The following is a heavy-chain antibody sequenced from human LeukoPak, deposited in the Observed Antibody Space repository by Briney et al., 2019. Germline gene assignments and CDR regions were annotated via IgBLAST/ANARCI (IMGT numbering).Heavy chain of an antibody. D-gene: IGHD3-22*01. Sequence: PSETLSLTCAVYGGSFSGYYWSWIRQPPGKGLEWIGEINHSGSTNYNPSLKSRVTISVDTSKNQFSLKLSSVTAADTAVYYCARVSGSGYYRFFFDYWGQGTLVTVSS. CDR1: GGSFSGYY. CDR2: INHSGST. J-gene: IGHJ4*02. CDR3: ARVSGSGYYRFFFDY. V-gene: IGHV4-34*01.